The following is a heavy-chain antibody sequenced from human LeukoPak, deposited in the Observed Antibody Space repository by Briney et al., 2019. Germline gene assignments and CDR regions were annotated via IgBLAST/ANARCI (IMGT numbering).Heavy chain of an antibody. Sequence: GGSLRLSCAASGFTFSSYAMHWVRQAPGKGLEWVAVISYDGSNKYYADSVKGRFTISRDNSKNTLYLQMNSLRAEDTAEYYCASRYCSSTSCYPYYYGMDVWGKGTTVTVSS. CDR2: ISYDGSNK. J-gene: IGHJ6*04. D-gene: IGHD2-2*01. V-gene: IGHV3-30*04. CDR1: GFTFSSYA. CDR3: ASRYCSSTSCYPYYYGMDV.